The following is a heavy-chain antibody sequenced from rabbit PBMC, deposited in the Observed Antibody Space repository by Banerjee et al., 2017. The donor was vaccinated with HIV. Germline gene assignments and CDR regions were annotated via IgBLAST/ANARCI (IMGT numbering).Heavy chain of an antibody. CDR1: GFSSSSTYW. Sequence: QSLEESGGDLVKPGASLTLTCTASGFSSSSTYWIYWVRQAPGKGLEWIACTYAGSTGTTYYASWAKGPFTISKTSSTTVTLQMTSLTAADTATYFCARDLAGVIGWNFNLWGQGTLVTVS. CDR3: ARDLAGVIGWNFNL. J-gene: IGHJ4*01. D-gene: IGHD4-1*01. CDR2: TYAGSTGTT. V-gene: IGHV1S40*01.